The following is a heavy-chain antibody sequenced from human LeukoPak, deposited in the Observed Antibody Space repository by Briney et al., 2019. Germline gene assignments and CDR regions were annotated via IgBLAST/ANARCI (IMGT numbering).Heavy chain of an antibody. CDR2: ASFDETTN. Sequence: GGAVTLSCVASGFTFGSYVMHWVRQAPGKGGEGVATASFDETTNFYAHSVNALFTISRDNSKNPLFLQVSGLRVDDTAVYYCPRSIWRDAAANYSFDLWGQGTSVTVSS. V-gene: IGHV3-30*04. J-gene: IGHJ3*01. CDR1: GFTFGSYV. D-gene: IGHD3-3*01. CDR3: PRSIWRDAAANYSFDL.